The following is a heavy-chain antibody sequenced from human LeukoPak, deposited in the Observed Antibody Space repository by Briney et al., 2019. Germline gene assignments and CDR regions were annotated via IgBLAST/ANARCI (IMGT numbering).Heavy chain of an antibody. CDR1: GGTFSSYA. CDR2: IIPIFGTA. Sequence: GASVKVSCKASGGTFSSYAISWVRQAPGQGLEWMGGIIPIFGTAIYAQKFQGRVTMTEDTSTDTAYMELSSLRSEDTAVYYCATGVRLRLGELSLHDYWGQGTLVTVSS. J-gene: IGHJ4*02. V-gene: IGHV1-69*06. D-gene: IGHD3-16*02. CDR3: ATGVRLRLGELSLHDY.